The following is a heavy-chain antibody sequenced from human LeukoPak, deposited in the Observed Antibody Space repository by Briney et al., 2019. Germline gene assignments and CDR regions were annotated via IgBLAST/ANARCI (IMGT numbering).Heavy chain of an antibody. CDR1: GFTFSSYE. CDR2: ISSSGSTI. CDR3: ARIPPRSSSSWTAEPSDY. J-gene: IGHJ4*02. Sequence: PGGSLRLSCAASGFTFSSYEMNWVRQAPGKGLEWVSYISSSGSTIYYADSVKGRFTISRDDAKNSLFLQMNSLRAEDTAVYYCARIPPRSSSSWTAEPSDYWGQGTLVTVSS. V-gene: IGHV3-48*03. D-gene: IGHD6-13*01.